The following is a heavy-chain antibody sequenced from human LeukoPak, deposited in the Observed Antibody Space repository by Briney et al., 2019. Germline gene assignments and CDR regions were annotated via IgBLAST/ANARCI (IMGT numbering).Heavy chain of an antibody. D-gene: IGHD3-16*01. CDR3: ARDSLGDFDL. V-gene: IGHV3-21*01. Sequence: GRSLRLSCAASGFTFSTYTMSWVRQAPGKGLEWVSSISHSSSYIFYLDSVKGRFTISRDNAENSLFLQMSSLRAEDTAVYYCARDSLGDFDLWGRGTLVTVSS. CDR2: ISHSSSYI. J-gene: IGHJ2*01. CDR1: GFTFSTYT.